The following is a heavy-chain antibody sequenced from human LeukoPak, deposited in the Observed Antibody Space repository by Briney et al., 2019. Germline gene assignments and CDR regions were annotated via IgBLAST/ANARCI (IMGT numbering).Heavy chain of an antibody. V-gene: IGHV4-59*12. Sequence: SETLSLTCTVSGGSISSYYWSWIRQPPGKGLEWIGYIYYSGSTYYNPSLKSRVTISVDTSKNQFSLKLSSVTAADTAVYYCARERVVPAAISCGWFDPWGQGTLVTVSS. CDR1: GGSISSYY. CDR2: IYYSGST. CDR3: ARERVVPAAISCGWFDP. D-gene: IGHD2-2*01. J-gene: IGHJ5*02.